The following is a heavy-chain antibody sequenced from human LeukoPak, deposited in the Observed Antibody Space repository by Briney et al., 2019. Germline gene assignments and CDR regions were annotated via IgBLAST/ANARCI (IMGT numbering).Heavy chain of an antibody. D-gene: IGHD1-26*01. V-gene: IGHV3-30*02. CDR3: AKDLMRLKWEPKACFDY. CDR1: GFTFSSYG. J-gene: IGHJ4*02. CDR2: IRYDGSNK. Sequence: GSLRLSCAASGFTFSSYGMHWVRQAPGKGLEWVAFIRYDGSNKYYADSVKGRFTISRDNSKNTLYLQMNSLRAEDTAVYYCAKDLMRLKWEPKACFDYWGQGTLVTVSS.